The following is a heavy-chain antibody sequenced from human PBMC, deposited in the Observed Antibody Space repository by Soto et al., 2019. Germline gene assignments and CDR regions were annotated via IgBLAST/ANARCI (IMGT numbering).Heavy chain of an antibody. D-gene: IGHD1-20*01. CDR2: VYHTGNT. CDR1: GVSITPYY. Sequence: SETLSLTCTVSGVSITPYYWTWIRHPPGKGLEWIGYVYHTGNTYYNPSLKSRVTISLDTSKNQVSLRLKSVTAADTAVYYCAREHYNWNLWGQGTLVTVS. V-gene: IGHV4-59*01. J-gene: IGHJ4*02. CDR3: AREHYNWNL.